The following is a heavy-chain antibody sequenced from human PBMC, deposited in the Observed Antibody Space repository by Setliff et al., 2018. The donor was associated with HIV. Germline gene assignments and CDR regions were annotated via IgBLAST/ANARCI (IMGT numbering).Heavy chain of an antibody. CDR1: GGSIGSTSYY. CDR2: IYYSGTT. V-gene: IGHV4-39*07. Sequence: SETLSLTCTVSGGSIGSTSYYWGWIRQTPGKGLGWIGSIYYSGTTYYNPSLKSRVTMSVDTSTSRLSLKVHSVTAADTAMYYCARGSHGTSWTDYWGQGTLVTVSS. J-gene: IGHJ4*02. D-gene: IGHD6-13*01. CDR3: ARGSHGTSWTDY.